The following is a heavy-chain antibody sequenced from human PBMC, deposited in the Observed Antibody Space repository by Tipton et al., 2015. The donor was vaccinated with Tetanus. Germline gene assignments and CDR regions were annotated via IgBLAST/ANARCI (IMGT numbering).Heavy chain of an antibody. D-gene: IGHD5-12*01. CDR2: IRAHNGDT. J-gene: IGHJ4*02. Sequence: QLVQSGAEVKMPGDSVKVSCKASFGSTFNSFIITWVRQAPGQGLEWMGWIRAHNGDTKYAQKFQGRVTLTTDTSTMTAYMEVRSLGSDDTAVYYCVREINGGNSGYDYYFDNWGQGTLVTVSA. CDR3: VREINGGNSGYDYYFDN. V-gene: IGHV1-18*01. CDR1: FGSTFNSFI.